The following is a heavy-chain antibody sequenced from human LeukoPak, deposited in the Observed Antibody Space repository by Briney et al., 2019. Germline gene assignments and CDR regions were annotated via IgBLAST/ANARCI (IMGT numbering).Heavy chain of an antibody. Sequence: GGSLRLSCAASGFTVSSNYMSWVRQAPGKGLEWVSVIYSGGSTYYADSVKGRFTISRDNSKNTLYPQMNSLRAEDTAVYYCARDHEGSFDYWGQGTLVTVSS. V-gene: IGHV3-53*01. CDR2: IYSGGST. J-gene: IGHJ4*02. CDR3: ARDHEGSFDY. CDR1: GFTVSSNY.